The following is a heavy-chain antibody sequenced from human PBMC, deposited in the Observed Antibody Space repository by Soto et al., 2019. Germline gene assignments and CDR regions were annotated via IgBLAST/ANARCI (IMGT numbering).Heavy chain of an antibody. D-gene: IGHD3-9*01. CDR2: ISYDGSNK. CDR1: GFTFSSYA. CDR3: ARDLVPTRDILTGYFYGSYYGMDV. Sequence: GGSLRLSCAASGFTFSSYAMHWVRQAPGKGLEWVAVISYDGSNKYYADSVKGRFTISRDNSKNTLYLQMNSLRAEDTAVYYCARDLVPTRDILTGYFYGSYYGMDVWGQGTTVTVSS. J-gene: IGHJ6*02. V-gene: IGHV3-30-3*01.